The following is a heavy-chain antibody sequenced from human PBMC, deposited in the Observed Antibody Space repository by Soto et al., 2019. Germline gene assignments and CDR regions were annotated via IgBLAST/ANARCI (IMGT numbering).Heavy chain of an antibody. J-gene: IGHJ4*02. Sequence: QVQLVESGGGVVQPGRSLRLSFEASGFTFSSYGMHWVSQAPGKGLEWVAVIWYDGSNKYYSDSVKGRFTISRDNSRNPQYLQMKSLRDEDTAVDYCALVILAYCGGDCYSPLDYWGQGSLVTVSS. D-gene: IGHD2-21*02. CDR2: IWYDGSNK. CDR1: GFTFSSYG. V-gene: IGHV3-33*01. CDR3: ALVILAYCGGDCYSPLDY.